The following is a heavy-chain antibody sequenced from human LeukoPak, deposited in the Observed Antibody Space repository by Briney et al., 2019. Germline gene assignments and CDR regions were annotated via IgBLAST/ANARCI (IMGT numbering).Heavy chain of an antibody. CDR2: IIPIFGTA. CDR1: GGTFSSYA. D-gene: IGHD6-19*01. V-gene: IGHV1-69*06. CDR3: ARDPGVAVADIPFWFDP. J-gene: IGHJ5*02. Sequence: EASVKVSCKASGGTFSSYAISWVRQAPGQGLEWMGGIIPIFGTANYAQKFQGRVTITADKSTSTAYMELSSLRSEDTAVYYCARDPGVAVADIPFWFDPWGQGTLVTVSS.